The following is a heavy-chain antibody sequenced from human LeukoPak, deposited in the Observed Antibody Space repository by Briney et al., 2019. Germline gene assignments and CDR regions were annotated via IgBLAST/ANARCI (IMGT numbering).Heavy chain of an antibody. CDR3: ARERSPRHFDY. D-gene: IGHD6-6*01. V-gene: IGHV3-30-3*01. CDR2: ILYDGSNK. Sequence: GGSLRLSCAASGFTFSGYAMHWVRQAPGKGLEWVAVILYDGSNKYYADSVRSRFTVSRDNSKNTLYLQMNSLRAEDTAVYYCARERSPRHFDYWGQGTLVTVSS. J-gene: IGHJ4*02. CDR1: GFTFSGYA.